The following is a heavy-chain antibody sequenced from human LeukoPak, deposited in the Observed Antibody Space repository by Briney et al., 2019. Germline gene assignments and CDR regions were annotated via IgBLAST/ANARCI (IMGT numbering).Heavy chain of an antibody. J-gene: IGHJ4*02. CDR1: GCTFSSYA. Sequence: GGSLRLSCAASGCTFSSYAMSWVRQAPGKGLEWVSAISGSGDSTYYGDSVKGRFTISRDNSKNTLYLQMNSLRAEDTAVYYCAKTRPLDSSSWSHGDYWGQGTLVTVSS. V-gene: IGHV3-23*01. CDR3: AKTRPLDSSSWSHGDY. D-gene: IGHD6-13*01. CDR2: ISGSGDST.